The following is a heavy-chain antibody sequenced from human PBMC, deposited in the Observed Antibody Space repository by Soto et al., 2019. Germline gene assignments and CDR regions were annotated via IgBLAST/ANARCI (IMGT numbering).Heavy chain of an antibody. CDR2: VYYSGST. CDR1: GGSIRSGDYY. J-gene: IGHJ5*02. V-gene: IGHV4-31*03. CDR3: ARASLGYCSSISCRSNWFDP. D-gene: IGHD2-2*01. Sequence: QVQLQESGPGLVKPSQTLSLTCTVSGGSIRSGDYYWNWIRQHPGKGLEWIGYVYYSGSTYYNPSLKSRVTLSVHTSKNQFSLKLSSVTAADTAVYYCARASLGYCSSISCRSNWFDPWGQGTLVTVSS.